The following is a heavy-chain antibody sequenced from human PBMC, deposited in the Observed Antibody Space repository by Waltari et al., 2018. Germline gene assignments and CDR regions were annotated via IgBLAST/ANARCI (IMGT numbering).Heavy chain of an antibody. Sequence: QVQLQESGPGLVKPSETLSLTCTVSGGSISSYYWSWIRQPPGKGLEWIGYIYYSGSTNYNPSPKSRVTISVDTSKNQFSLKLSSVTAADTAVYYCAREGEGNWFDPWGQGTLVTVSS. D-gene: IGHD3-16*01. CDR3: AREGEGNWFDP. V-gene: IGHV4-59*01. CDR2: IYYSGST. J-gene: IGHJ5*02. CDR1: GGSISSYY.